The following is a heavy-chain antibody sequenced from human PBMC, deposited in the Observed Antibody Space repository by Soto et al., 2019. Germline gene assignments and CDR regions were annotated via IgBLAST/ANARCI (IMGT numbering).Heavy chain of an antibody. Sequence: HPGGSLRLSCAASGFSFSTYNMDWVRQAPGKRPEWIAYISTTSFTIYYADSVKGRFTISRDNDRNSLYLEMNSLRDEDTAVYCCARDRCYDGTCYSASDSWGQGTLVTVSS. J-gene: IGHJ5*01. D-gene: IGHD2-15*01. V-gene: IGHV3-48*02. CDR2: ISTTSFTI. CDR3: ARDRCYDGTCYSASDS. CDR1: GFSFSTYN.